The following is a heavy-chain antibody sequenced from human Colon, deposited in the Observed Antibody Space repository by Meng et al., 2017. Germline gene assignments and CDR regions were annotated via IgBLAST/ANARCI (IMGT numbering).Heavy chain of an antibody. D-gene: IGHD6-19*01. CDR2: ISASGDRT. J-gene: IGHJ6*02. CDR1: RFTFSEYA. CDR3: HLLVAGRGVFYFYSGFDV. V-gene: IGHV3-23*01. Sequence: GESLKISCAASRFTFSEYAMSWVRQSPGKGPEWVSTISASGDRTFYADSVKGRFTISRDNSRNRLYLQMKSLRAEDTAVYYCHLLVAGRGVFYFYSGFDVWGQGTTVTVSS.